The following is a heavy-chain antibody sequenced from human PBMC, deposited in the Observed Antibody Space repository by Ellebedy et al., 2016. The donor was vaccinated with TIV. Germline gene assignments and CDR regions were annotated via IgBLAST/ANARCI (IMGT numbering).Heavy chain of an antibody. CDR3: ARSGSTYYHWFDP. D-gene: IGHD1-26*01. CDR1: GFTFGDYY. J-gene: IGHJ5*02. CDR2: ISSSGTYT. Sequence: GESLKISCAASGFTFGDYYMNWVRQAPGKGLEWISFISSSGTYTNYADSVKGRFTISRDDATNSLSLQMNSLRPEDTAVYYCARSGSTYYHWFDPWGQGTLVTVSS. V-gene: IGHV3-11*06.